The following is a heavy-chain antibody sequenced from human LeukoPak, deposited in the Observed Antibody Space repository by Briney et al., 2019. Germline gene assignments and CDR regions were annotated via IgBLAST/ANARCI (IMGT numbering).Heavy chain of an antibody. Sequence: SETLSLTCTVSGGSVSGDGYYWSWIRQSPGKGLESIGYIFYSGSTNYNPSLKSRVTISVDTSNNQFSLKLSSVTAADTAVYYCARGPPYIVVVTAIGFFDYWGQGTLVTVSS. CDR1: GGSVSGDGYY. CDR3: ARGPPYIVVVTAIGFFDY. CDR2: IFYSGST. V-gene: IGHV4-61*08. J-gene: IGHJ4*02. D-gene: IGHD2-21*02.